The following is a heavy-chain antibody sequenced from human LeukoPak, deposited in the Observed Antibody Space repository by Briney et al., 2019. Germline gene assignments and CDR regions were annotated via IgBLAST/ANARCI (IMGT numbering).Heavy chain of an antibody. J-gene: IGHJ4*02. CDR3: AREQRIALDY. V-gene: IGHV3-30-3*01. Sequence: GGSLRLSCAASGFTFSSYALHWVRQAPGKGLEWVAVMSYDGDNKYYADSVKGRFTISRDNSKNTLYLQMNSLRAEDTAVYYCAREQRIALDYWGQGTLVTVSS. CDR1: GFTFSSYA. CDR2: MSYDGDNK. D-gene: IGHD6-13*01.